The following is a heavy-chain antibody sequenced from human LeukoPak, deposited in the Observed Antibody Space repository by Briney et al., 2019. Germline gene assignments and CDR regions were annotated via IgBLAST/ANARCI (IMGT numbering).Heavy chain of an antibody. J-gene: IGHJ4*02. CDR3: ARGESYSSSWYDFDY. D-gene: IGHD6-13*01. CDR2: ISYDGSNK. V-gene: IGHV3-30*04. Sequence: PGGSLRLSCAASGFTFSSYAMHWVRQAPGKGLEWMAVISYDGSNKYYADSVKGRFTISRDNSKNTLYLQMNSLRAEDTAVYYCARGESYSSSWYDFDYWGQGTLVTVSS. CDR1: GFTFSSYA.